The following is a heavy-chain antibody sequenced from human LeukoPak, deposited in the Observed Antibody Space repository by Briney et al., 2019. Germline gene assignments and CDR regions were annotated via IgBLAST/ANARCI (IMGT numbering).Heavy chain of an antibody. CDR2: ISGSGGST. J-gene: IGHJ4*02. V-gene: IGHV3-23*01. D-gene: IGHD5-18*01. Sequence: GGSLRLSCAASGFTFSSYAMSWVRQAPGKGLEWVSAISGSGGSTYYADSVKGRFTISRDNSKNTLYLQMNSLRVEDTAVYYCARARGNTYGYFEYWGQGTLVTVSS. CDR1: GFTFSSYA. CDR3: ARARGNTYGYFEY.